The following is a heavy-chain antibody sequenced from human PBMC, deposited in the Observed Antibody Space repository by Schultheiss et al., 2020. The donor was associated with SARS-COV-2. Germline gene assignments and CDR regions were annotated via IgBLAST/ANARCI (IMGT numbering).Heavy chain of an antibody. CDR2: ISSSSSYI. V-gene: IGHV3-21*01. J-gene: IGHJ6*02. CDR1: GFTFSSYS. Sequence: GGSLRLSCAASGFTFSSYSMNWVRQAPGKGLEWVSSISSSSSYIYYADSVKGRFTISRDNAKNSLYLQMNSLRAEDTAVYYCARSLLWFGELFPPEDYYYGMDVWGQGTTVTVSS. CDR3: ARSLLWFGELFPPEDYYYGMDV. D-gene: IGHD3-10*01.